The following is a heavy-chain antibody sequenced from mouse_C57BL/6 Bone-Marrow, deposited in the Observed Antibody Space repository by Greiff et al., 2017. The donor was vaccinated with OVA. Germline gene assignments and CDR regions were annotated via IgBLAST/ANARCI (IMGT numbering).Heavy chain of an antibody. CDR3: TRGMVTTEAWFAY. V-gene: IGHV6-6*01. CDR2: IRNKANNHAT. D-gene: IGHD2-2*01. CDR1: GFTFSDAW. Sequence: EVKVEESGGGLVQPGGSMKLSCAASGFTFSDAWMDWVRQSPEKGLEWVAEIRNKANNHATSYAESVKGRFTISRDDSKSSVYLQMNSLRAEDTGIYYCTRGMVTTEAWFAYWGQGTLVTVSA. J-gene: IGHJ3*01.